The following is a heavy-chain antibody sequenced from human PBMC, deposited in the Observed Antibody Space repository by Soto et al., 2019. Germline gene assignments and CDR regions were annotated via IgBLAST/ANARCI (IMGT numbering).Heavy chain of an antibody. J-gene: IGHJ4*02. CDR3: AKPIEFWSGETSVDFDY. Sequence: VQLLESGGGLVQPGGSLRLSCAASGFTFSSYAMSWVRQAPGKGLEWVSAISGSGGSTYYADSVKGRFTISRDNSKNTLYLQMTSLRAEDTAVYDCAKPIEFWSGETSVDFDYWGQGTLVTVSS. CDR1: GFTFSSYA. D-gene: IGHD3-3*01. V-gene: IGHV3-23*01. CDR2: ISGSGGST.